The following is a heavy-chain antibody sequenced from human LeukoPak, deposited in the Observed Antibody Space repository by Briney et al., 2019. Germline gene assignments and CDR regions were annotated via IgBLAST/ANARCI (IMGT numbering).Heavy chain of an antibody. Sequence: SETLSLTCAVYGGSFSGYYWSWIRQPPGKGLEWIGEINHSGSTNYSPSLKSRVTISVDTSKNQFSLKLSSVTAADTAVYYCARRRYSCAVGSAFDIWGQGTMVTVSS. CDR1: GGSFSGYY. V-gene: IGHV4-34*01. CDR3: ARRRYSCAVGSAFDI. CDR2: INHSGST. J-gene: IGHJ3*02. D-gene: IGHD5-18*01.